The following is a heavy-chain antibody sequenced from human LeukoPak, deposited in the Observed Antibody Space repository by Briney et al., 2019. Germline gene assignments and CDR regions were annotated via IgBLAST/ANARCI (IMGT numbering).Heavy chain of an antibody. V-gene: IGHV4-39*07. Sequence: SETLSLTCTVSGGSISSSSYYWGWLRQPPGKGLEWIGSIYYSGSTYYNPSLKSRVTISVDTSKNQFSVRLSSVTAADTAVYYCARSRLVNGAIWFDPWGQGTLVTVSS. CDR1: GGSISSSSYY. J-gene: IGHJ5*02. CDR2: IYYSGST. D-gene: IGHD2-8*01. CDR3: ARSRLVNGAIWFDP.